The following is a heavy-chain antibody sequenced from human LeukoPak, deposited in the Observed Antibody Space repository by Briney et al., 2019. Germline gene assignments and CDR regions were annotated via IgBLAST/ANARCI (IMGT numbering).Heavy chain of an antibody. J-gene: IGHJ5*02. Sequence: NTSETLSLTCTVSGGSISGYYWSWIRQSPGKGLEWIADISASGGTNYNPSLESRVTVSIDSSKNQFSLKLSSVTAADTAVFYCARSPHNSAWYEKWFDPWGQGTLVTVSS. D-gene: IGHD6-19*01. CDR1: GGSISGYY. CDR3: ARSPHNSAWYEKWFDP. V-gene: IGHV4-4*08. CDR2: ISASGGT.